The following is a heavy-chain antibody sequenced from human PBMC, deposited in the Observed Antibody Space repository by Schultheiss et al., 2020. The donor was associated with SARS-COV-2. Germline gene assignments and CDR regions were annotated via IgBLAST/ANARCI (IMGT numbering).Heavy chain of an antibody. CDR2: ISGSGGST. CDR1: GFTVSSNY. J-gene: IGHJ6*03. CDR3: ARGPIVVVPAYYMDV. V-gene: IGHV3-23*01. Sequence: GESLRLSCAASGFTVSSNYMSWVRQAPGKGLEWVSAISGSGGSTYYADSVKGRFTISRDNSKNTLYLQMNSLRAEDTAVYYCARGPIVVVPAYYMDVWGKGTTVTVSS. D-gene: IGHD2-2*01.